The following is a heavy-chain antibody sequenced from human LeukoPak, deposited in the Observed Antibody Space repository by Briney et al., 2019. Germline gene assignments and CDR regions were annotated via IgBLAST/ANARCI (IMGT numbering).Heavy chain of an antibody. Sequence: GGSLRLSCAASGFTFSSYWMCWVRQAPGKGLEWVANIKQDGSEKYYVDSVKGRFTISRDNFNNILYLQMSSLRAEDTAIYYCAKDRPNYYGSEGHYYRRDGDYWGQGTLVTVSS. J-gene: IGHJ4*02. CDR2: IKQDGSEK. CDR3: AKDRPNYYGSEGHYYRRDGDY. CDR1: GFTFSSYW. V-gene: IGHV3-7*03. D-gene: IGHD3-10*01.